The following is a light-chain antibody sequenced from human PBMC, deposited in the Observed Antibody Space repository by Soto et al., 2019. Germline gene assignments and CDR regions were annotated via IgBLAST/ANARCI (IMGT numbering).Light chain of an antibody. Sequence: EIVMTQSPATLSVSPGEGATLSCRASQLIGDTLAWYHHKPGQTPSLLIYDTSTRATGVPTRFSGSGSGTDFTLTISSLQPEDFATYYCQQSYITPRTFGQGTKVDI. CDR1: QLIGDT. CDR3: QQSYITPRT. J-gene: IGKJ1*01. CDR2: DTS. V-gene: IGKV3-15*01.